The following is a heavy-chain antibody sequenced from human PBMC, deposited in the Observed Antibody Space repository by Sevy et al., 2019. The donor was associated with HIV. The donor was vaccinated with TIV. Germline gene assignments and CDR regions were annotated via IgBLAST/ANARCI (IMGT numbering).Heavy chain of an antibody. J-gene: IGHJ4*02. CDR3: ARDSGYCGGDCYGPGGY. Sequence: GGSLRLSCAASGFTFSSYALHWVRQAPGKGLEWVAVISCDDGSNRNYADSVKGRFTISRDNSKNTVYLQMNSLRPEDTAVYYWARDSGYCGGDCYGPGGYWGQGTLVTVSS. CDR1: GFTFSSYA. CDR2: ISCDDGSNR. D-gene: IGHD2-21*02. V-gene: IGHV3-30-3*01.